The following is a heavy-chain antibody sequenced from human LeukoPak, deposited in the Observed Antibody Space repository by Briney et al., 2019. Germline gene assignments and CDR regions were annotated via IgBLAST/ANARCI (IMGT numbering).Heavy chain of an antibody. V-gene: IGHV4-34*01. CDR1: GGSFSGYY. CDR3: ARVRGFRQMRYGSGVICWFDP. Sequence: SETLSLTCAVYGGSFSGYYWSWIRQPPGKGLEWIGEINHSGSTNYNPSLKSRVTISVDTSKNQFSLKLSSVTAADTAVYYCARVRGFRQMRYGSGVICWFDPWGQGTLVTVSS. J-gene: IGHJ5*02. D-gene: IGHD3-10*01. CDR2: INHSGST.